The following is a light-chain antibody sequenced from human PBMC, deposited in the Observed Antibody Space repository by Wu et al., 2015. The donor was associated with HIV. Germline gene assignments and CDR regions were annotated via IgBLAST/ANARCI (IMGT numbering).Light chain of an antibody. CDR2: DAS. Sequence: EIVLTQFPATLSLSPGERATLSCRASQSVRNYLAWFQQKPGQAPRLLIYDASNRATGIPARFSGSGSGTDFTLTISSLEPEDFALYYCQQRSNWPWTFGQGTKVEFK. CDR3: QQRSNWPWT. V-gene: IGKV3-11*01. CDR1: QSVRNY. J-gene: IGKJ1*01.